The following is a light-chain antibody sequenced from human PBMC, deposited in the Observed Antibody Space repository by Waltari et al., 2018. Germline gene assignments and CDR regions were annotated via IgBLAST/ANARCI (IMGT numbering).Light chain of an antibody. V-gene: IGLV2-14*01. CDR1: SGDVGAYNY. Sequence: QSALTQPVSVSGSPGQSITISCTGSSGDVGAYNYVSWYQQHAGKAPKLLISEVTNRPSGVSNRFSGSKSDNTASLTISGLQAEDEANYYCTSYTSSSTLVFGGGTKLTVL. J-gene: IGLJ3*02. CDR3: TSYTSSSTLV. CDR2: EVT.